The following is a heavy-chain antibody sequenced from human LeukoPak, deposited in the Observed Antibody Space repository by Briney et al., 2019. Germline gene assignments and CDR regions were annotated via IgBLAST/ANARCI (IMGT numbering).Heavy chain of an antibody. CDR1: GGSISSYY. D-gene: IGHD6-19*01. V-gene: IGHV4-4*07. Sequence: SETLSLTCTVSGGSISSYYWSWIRQPAGKGLEWIGRIYTSGSTNYNPSLKSRVTMSVDTSKNQFSLKLSSVTAADTAVYYCAREVAVAGTRTGEFDYWGQGTLVTVSS. J-gene: IGHJ4*02. CDR3: AREVAVAGTRTGEFDY. CDR2: IYTSGST.